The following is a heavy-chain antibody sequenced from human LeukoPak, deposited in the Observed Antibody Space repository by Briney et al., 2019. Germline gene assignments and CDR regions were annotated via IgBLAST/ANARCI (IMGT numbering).Heavy chain of an antibody. CDR3: ARVLARYFDWFPGDYYYGMDV. V-gene: IGHV3-21*01. CDR1: GFTFSSYS. Sequence: GGSLRLSCAASGFTFSSYSMNWVRQAPGKGLEWVSSISSSSYIHYADSVKGRFTISRDNAKNSLYLQMNSLRAEDTAVYYCARVLARYFDWFPGDYYYGMDVWGQGTTVTVSS. CDR2: ISSSSYI. D-gene: IGHD3-9*01. J-gene: IGHJ6*02.